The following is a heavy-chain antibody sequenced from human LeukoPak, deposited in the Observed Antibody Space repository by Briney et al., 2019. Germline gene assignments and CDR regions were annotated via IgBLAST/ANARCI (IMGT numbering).Heavy chain of an antibody. CDR3: ARDVRIAAAGTDFDY. Sequence: GASAKVSYKASGYTFTSYYMHWVRQAPGQGLEWMGIINPSGGSTSYAQKFQGRVTMTRDTSTSTVYVELSSLRSEDTAVYYCARDVRIAAAGTDFDYWGQGTLVTVSS. CDR1: GYTFTSYY. D-gene: IGHD6-13*01. V-gene: IGHV1-46*01. J-gene: IGHJ4*02. CDR2: INPSGGST.